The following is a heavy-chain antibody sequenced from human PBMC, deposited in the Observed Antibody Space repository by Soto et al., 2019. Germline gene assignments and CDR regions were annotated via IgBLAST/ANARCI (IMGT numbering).Heavy chain of an antibody. V-gene: IGHV3-30-3*02. CDR2: IKSDGTTA. CDR1: GFTFRSYG. CDR3: AKPRSSLEWPPFDP. J-gene: IGHJ5*02. D-gene: IGHD3-3*01. Sequence: QVKLVESGGGVVQPGRSRRLSCVTSGFTFRSYGMHWVRQSPDKGLEWVAVIKSDGTTADYIESVKGRFFISSDNSKKTVYLQMNNLRPEDTGIYYCAKPRSSLEWPPFDPWGQGTLVTVSS.